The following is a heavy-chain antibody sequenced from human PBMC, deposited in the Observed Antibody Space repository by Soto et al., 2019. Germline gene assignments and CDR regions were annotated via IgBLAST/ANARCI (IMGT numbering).Heavy chain of an antibody. CDR3: ARCFTYSNFDYFDY. V-gene: IGHV3-74*01. Sequence: SGWSLRLSCAASGFTFSSDWMHWVRQAPGKGLVWVSLINSDGSTTTYADSVKGRFTISRDNAKNTLYLQMNSLRAEDTAVYYCARCFTYSNFDYFDYWGQGTQVTVSS. CDR2: INSDGSTT. J-gene: IGHJ4*02. D-gene: IGHD4-4*01. CDR1: GFTFSSDW.